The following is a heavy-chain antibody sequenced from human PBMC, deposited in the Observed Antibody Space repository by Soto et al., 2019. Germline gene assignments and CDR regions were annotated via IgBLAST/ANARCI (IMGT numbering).Heavy chain of an antibody. Sequence: SVKVSCKASGGTFSSYAISWVRQAPGQGLEWMGGIIPIFGTANYAQKFQGRVTITADESTSTAYMELSSLRSEDTAVYYCARDRVVAARVVYYSGMDVWGQGTTVTGSS. D-gene: IGHD2-15*01. J-gene: IGHJ6*02. CDR1: GGTFSSYA. CDR2: IIPIFGTA. CDR3: ARDRVVAARVVYYSGMDV. V-gene: IGHV1-69*13.